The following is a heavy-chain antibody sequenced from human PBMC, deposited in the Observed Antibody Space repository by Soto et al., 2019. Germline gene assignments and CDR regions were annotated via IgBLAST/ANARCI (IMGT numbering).Heavy chain of an antibody. J-gene: IGHJ4*02. CDR1: GYTLRSYA. Sequence: DSVTASCTASGYTLRSYAMHWVRQSPGQRLEWMGWINAGYGNTKSSQKFQDRVTISRDTSASTAYMELTSLRSEDTAVYYCARDTGDGTFDFWGQGTLVTVSS. D-gene: IGHD7-27*01. V-gene: IGHV1-3*01. CDR3: ARDTGDGTFDF. CDR2: INAGYGNT.